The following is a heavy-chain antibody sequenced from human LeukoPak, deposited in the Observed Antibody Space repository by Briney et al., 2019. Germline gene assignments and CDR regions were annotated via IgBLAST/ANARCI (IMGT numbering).Heavy chain of an antibody. V-gene: IGHV3-11*01. CDR2: ISSSGSTI. CDR3: ARDESIVVVPAAPYYYYGMDV. J-gene: IGHJ6*02. D-gene: IGHD2-2*01. CDR1: GFTFSDYY. Sequence: GGSLRLSCAASGFTFSDYYMSWIRQAPGKGLEWVSYISSSGSTICYADSVKGRFTISRDNAKNSLYLQMNSLRAEDTAVYYCARDESIVVVPAAPYYYYGMDVWGQGTTVTVSS.